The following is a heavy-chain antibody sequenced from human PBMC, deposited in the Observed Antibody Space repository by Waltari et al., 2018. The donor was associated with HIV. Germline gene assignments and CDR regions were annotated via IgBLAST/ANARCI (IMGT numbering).Heavy chain of an antibody. CDR1: GYTFTGYY. D-gene: IGHD3-22*01. Sequence: QVQLVQSGAEVKKPGASVKVSCKASGYTFTGYYMHWVRQAPGQGLGWMGWINPNSGGTNYAQKVQGRVTMTRDTSITTAYMEVSRLRSDDTAVYYCARVPYYYDTSAYPDYWGQGTLVTVSS. CDR3: ARVPYYYDTSAYPDY. CDR2: INPNSGGT. J-gene: IGHJ4*02. V-gene: IGHV1-2*02.